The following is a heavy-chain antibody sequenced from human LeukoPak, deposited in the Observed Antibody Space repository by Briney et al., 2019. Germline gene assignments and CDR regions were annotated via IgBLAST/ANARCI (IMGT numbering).Heavy chain of an antibody. D-gene: IGHD3-22*01. J-gene: IGHJ3*02. Sequence: GASVKVSCKASGYTFTSYAMNWVRQAPGQGLEWMGRINPNSGGTNYAQKFQGRVTMTRDTSISTAYMELSRLRSDDTAVYYCALSYYYDSSGYVFDIWGQGTMVTVSS. CDR3: ALSYYYDSSGYVFDI. CDR2: INPNSGGT. V-gene: IGHV1-2*06. CDR1: GYTFTSYA.